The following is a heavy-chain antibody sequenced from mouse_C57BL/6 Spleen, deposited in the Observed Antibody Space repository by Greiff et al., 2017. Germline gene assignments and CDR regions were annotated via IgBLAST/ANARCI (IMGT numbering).Heavy chain of an antibody. V-gene: IGHV1-61*01. J-gene: IGHJ4*01. Sequence: VQLQQPGAELVRPGSSVKLSCKASGYTFTSYWMDWVKQRPGQGLEWIGNIYPSDSETHYNQKFKDKATLTVDKSSSTAYMQLSSLTSEASAVYYCARRDSVYGNYDAMDYWGQGTSGTVSS. CDR2: IYPSDSET. D-gene: IGHD2-1*01. CDR1: GYTFTSYW. CDR3: ARRDSVYGNYDAMDY.